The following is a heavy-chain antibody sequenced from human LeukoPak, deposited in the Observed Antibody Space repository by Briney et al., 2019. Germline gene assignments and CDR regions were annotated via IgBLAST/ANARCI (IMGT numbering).Heavy chain of an antibody. CDR2: MYYSGST. Sequence: SETLSLTCTVSGGSISGYYWSWIRQPPGKGLEWIGYMYYSGSTNYNPSLKSRVTISVDTSRSEVSLKLSSVTAADTAVYYCARQHSSTWNGDWFDPWGREILVTVSS. J-gene: IGHJ5*02. D-gene: IGHD6-13*01. V-gene: IGHV4-59*08. CDR3: ARQHSSTWNGDWFDP. CDR1: GGSISGYY.